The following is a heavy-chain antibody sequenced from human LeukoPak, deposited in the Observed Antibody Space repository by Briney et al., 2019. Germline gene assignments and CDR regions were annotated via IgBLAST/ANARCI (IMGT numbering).Heavy chain of an antibody. CDR1: GYSFTSYW. Sequence: GESLRISCMGSGYSFTSYWVSWVRRMPGKGLKWMGRFDPSDSYTNYSPSFQGHVTISADKSISTAYLQWSSLKASDTAMYYCASEPGIAVAGTLVRWGQGTLVTVSS. J-gene: IGHJ4*02. CDR2: FDPSDSYT. CDR3: ASEPGIAVAGTLVR. V-gene: IGHV5-10-1*01. D-gene: IGHD6-19*01.